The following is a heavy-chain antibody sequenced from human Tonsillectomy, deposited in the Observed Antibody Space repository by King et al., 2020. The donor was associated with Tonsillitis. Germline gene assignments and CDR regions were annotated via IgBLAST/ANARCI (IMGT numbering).Heavy chain of an antibody. V-gene: IGHV4-61*08. CDR2: IHYSGTT. CDR3: AGEEATAAYWYFDR. J-gene: IGHJ2*01. D-gene: IGHD6-25*01. CDR1: GGSVRSDGFY. Sequence: VQLQESGPGLVKPSETLSLTCTVSGGSVRSDGFYWSWIRQPPGKGLDWIGYIHYSGTTNYNPSFKSRVTMSLDTSKNQFSLKVTSLSATDTAIYYCAGEEATAAYWYFDRWGRGTLVCVSS.